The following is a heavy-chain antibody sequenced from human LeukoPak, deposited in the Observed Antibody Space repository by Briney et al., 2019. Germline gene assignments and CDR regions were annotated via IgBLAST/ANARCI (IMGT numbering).Heavy chain of an antibody. J-gene: IGHJ5*02. CDR3: ARDPTTLLWFGELTQGWFDP. CDR1: GGTFSSYA. D-gene: IGHD3-10*01. CDR2: IIPIFGTA. Sequence: ASVKVSCKASGGTFSSYAISWVRQAPGQGLEWMGGIIPIFGTANYAQKFQGRVTITADKSTSTAYMELSSPRSEDTAVYYCARDPTTLLWFGELTQGWFDPWGQGTLVTVSS. V-gene: IGHV1-69*06.